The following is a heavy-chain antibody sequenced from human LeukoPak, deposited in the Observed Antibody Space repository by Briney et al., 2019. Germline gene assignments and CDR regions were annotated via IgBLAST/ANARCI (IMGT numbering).Heavy chain of an antibody. CDR3: ARARLRPNYFDY. Sequence: PSETLSLTCTVSGGSISSSSYYCGWIRQPPGKGLEWIGSIYYSGSTYYNPSLKSRVTISVDTSKNQFSLKLSSVTAADTAVYYCARARLRPNYFDYWGQGTLVTVSS. D-gene: IGHD4-17*01. CDR2: IYYSGST. J-gene: IGHJ4*02. V-gene: IGHV4-39*01. CDR1: GGSISSSSYY.